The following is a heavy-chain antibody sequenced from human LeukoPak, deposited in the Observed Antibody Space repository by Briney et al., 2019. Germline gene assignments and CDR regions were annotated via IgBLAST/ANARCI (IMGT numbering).Heavy chain of an antibody. D-gene: IGHD3-3*02. J-gene: IGHJ5*02. CDR1: GFTFSSYW. CDR2: IKQDGSEK. Sequence: GGSLRLSCAASGFTFSSYWMSWVRQAPGKGLEWVANIKQDGSEKYYVDSVKGRFTISRDNAKNSLYLQMNSLRAEDTAVYYCAKPTHFNWFAPWGQGTLVTVSS. CDR3: AKPTHFNWFAP. V-gene: IGHV3-7*01.